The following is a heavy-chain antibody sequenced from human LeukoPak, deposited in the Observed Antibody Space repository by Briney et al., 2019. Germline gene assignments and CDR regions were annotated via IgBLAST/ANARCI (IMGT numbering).Heavy chain of an antibody. V-gene: IGHV3-11*01. J-gene: IGHJ4*02. D-gene: IGHD3-10*01. Sequence: GGSLRLCCAASGFTFSDYYMSWIRQAPGKGLEWLSYISSSGDTIYYADSVKGRFTISRNNARNSLYLQMNSLRAEDTAMYYCARDLPLLWFGEPFDYWGQGTLVTVSS. CDR2: ISSSGDTI. CDR3: ARDLPLLWFGEPFDY. CDR1: GFTFSDYY.